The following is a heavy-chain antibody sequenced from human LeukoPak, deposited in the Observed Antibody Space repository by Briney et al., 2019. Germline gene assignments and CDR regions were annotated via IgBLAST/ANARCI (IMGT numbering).Heavy chain of an antibody. Sequence: ASVKVSCKASGYTFTSYGISWVRQAPGQGLEWTGWISAYNGNTNYAQKLQGRVTMTTDTSTSTAYMELRSLRSDDTAVYYCARVHYLGTNGVRHHDAFDIWGQGTMVTVSS. CDR3: ARVHYLGTNGVRHHDAFDI. CDR2: ISAYNGNT. V-gene: IGHV1-18*01. CDR1: GYTFTSYG. J-gene: IGHJ3*02. D-gene: IGHD2-8*01.